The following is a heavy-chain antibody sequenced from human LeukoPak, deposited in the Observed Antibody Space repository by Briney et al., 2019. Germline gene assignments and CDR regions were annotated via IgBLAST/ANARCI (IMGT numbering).Heavy chain of an antibody. CDR1: GFPFSRYW. V-gene: IGHV3-7*01. CDR3: AKSLIARGYDTTGGGY. Sequence: PGGSLRLSCAASGFPFSRYWMSWVRQAPGKGLEWVANMNQDGGEKYYVDSVKGRFTISRDNARNSLYLQVNSLRDEDTAVYYCAKSLIARGYDTTGGGYWGQGTLVTVSS. CDR2: MNQDGGEK. J-gene: IGHJ4*02. D-gene: IGHD3-22*01.